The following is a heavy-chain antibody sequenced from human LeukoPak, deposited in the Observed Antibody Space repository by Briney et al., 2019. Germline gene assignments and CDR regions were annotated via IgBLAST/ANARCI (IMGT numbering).Heavy chain of an antibody. Sequence: GTSVKVSCKASGGTFSSYAISWVRQAPGQGLEWMGRIIPILGTANHAQKFQGRVTITADKSTSTAYMELSSLRSEDTAVYYCARSQTSWFDPWGQGTLVTVSS. CDR2: IIPILGTA. CDR3: ARSQTSWFDP. J-gene: IGHJ5*02. CDR1: GGTFSSYA. V-gene: IGHV1-69*04.